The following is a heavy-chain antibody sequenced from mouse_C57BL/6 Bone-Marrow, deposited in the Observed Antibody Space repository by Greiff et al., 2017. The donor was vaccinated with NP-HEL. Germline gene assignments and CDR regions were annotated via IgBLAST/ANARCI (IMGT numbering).Heavy chain of an antibody. D-gene: IGHD1-1*01. J-gene: IGHJ2*01. CDR2: IDPSDSYT. Sequence: VQLQQPGAELVKPGASVKLSCKASGYTFTSYWMQWVKQRPGQGLEWIGEIDPSDSYTNYNQKFKGKATLNVDTSSSTAYMQLSSLTSEDSAVYYCARWITTVVDYFDYWGQGTTLTVSS. V-gene: IGHV1-50*01. CDR1: GYTFTSYW. CDR3: ARWITTVVDYFDY.